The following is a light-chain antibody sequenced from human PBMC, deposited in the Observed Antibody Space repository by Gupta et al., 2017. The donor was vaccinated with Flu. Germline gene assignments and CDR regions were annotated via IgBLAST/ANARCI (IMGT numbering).Light chain of an antibody. J-gene: IGKJ1*01. CDR3: QQRSLWPPWT. CDR2: DAS. CDR1: QSVDSS. Sequence: ATLSLSPGERATLSCRASQSVDSSLDWYQERPGQAPRLLIYDASNRAAGIPARFSGSWSGTDFTLAISSLESEDFALYYCQQRSLWPPWTFGQGTKVEIK. V-gene: IGKV3-11*01.